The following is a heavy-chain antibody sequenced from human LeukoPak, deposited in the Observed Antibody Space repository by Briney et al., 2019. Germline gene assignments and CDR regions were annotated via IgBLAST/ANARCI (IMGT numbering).Heavy chain of an antibody. Sequence: GGSLRLSCAASGFTFSNAWMSWVRQAPGKGLEWVGRIKSKTDGGTTDYAAPVKGRFTISRDDSKNTLYLQMNSLKTEDTAVYYCASHDYGGNSAADYWGQGTLVTVSS. CDR3: ASHDYGGNSAADY. J-gene: IGHJ4*02. V-gene: IGHV3-15*01. CDR2: IKSKTDGGTT. CDR1: GFTFSNAW. D-gene: IGHD4-23*01.